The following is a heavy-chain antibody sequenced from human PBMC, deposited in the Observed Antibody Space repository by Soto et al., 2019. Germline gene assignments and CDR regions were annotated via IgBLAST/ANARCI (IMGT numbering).Heavy chain of an antibody. V-gene: IGHV4-30-4*01. CDR1: GGSISSGDYY. CDR3: ARSHVVPAASNWFDP. CDR2: IYYSGST. Sequence: SETLSLTCTVSGGSISSGDYYWSWIRQPPGKGLEWIGYIYYSGSTYYNPSLKSRVTISVDTSKNQFSLKLSSVTAADTAVYYCARSHVVPAASNWFDPWGQGTLVTVSS. J-gene: IGHJ5*02. D-gene: IGHD2-2*01.